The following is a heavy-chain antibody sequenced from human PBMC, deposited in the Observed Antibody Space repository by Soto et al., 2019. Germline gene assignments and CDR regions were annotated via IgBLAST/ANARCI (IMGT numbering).Heavy chain of an antibody. CDR1: GYTFTGYY. V-gene: IGHV1-2*04. Sequence: ASVKVSCKASGYTFTGYYMHWVRQAPGQGLEWMGWINPNSGGTNYAQKFQGWVTMTRDTSISTAYMELSRLRSDDTAVYYCARGGRTGYLLWPRYFDYWGQGTLVTVSS. J-gene: IGHJ4*02. D-gene: IGHD3-10*01. CDR3: ARGGRTGYLLWPRYFDY. CDR2: INPNSGGT.